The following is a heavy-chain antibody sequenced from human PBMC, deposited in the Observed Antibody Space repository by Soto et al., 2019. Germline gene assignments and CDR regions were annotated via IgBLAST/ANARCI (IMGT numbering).Heavy chain of an antibody. Sequence: QLQLQESGPGLVKPSETLSLTCTVSGGSISSTNYFWGWIRPPPGKGLEWIGNIYYSGNTYHNPSLKSRVTISVDTSKNQFSLKLNSVTAADTAVYYCARWAVSGSQRFDYWGQGTLVTVSS. V-gene: IGHV4-39*01. CDR3: ARWAVSGSQRFDY. J-gene: IGHJ4*02. CDR1: GGSISSTNYF. CDR2: IYYSGNT. D-gene: IGHD6-19*01.